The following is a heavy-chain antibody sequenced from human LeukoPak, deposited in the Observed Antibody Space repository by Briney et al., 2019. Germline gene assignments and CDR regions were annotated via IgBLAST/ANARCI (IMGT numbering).Heavy chain of an antibody. Sequence: SETLSLTCTVSGGSISSYYWSWIRQPAGKGLEWIGRIYTSGSTNYNPSLKSRVTMSVDTSKNQFSLKLSSVTAADTAVCYCARGPGIAAAGRGEKYFDYWGQGTLVTVSS. CDR2: IYTSGST. V-gene: IGHV4-4*07. CDR3: ARGPGIAAAGRGEKYFDY. CDR1: GGSISSYY. D-gene: IGHD6-13*01. J-gene: IGHJ4*02.